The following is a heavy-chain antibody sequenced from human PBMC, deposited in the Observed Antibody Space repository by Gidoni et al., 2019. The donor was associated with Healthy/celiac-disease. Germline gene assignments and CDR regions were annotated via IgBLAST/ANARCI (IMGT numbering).Heavy chain of an antibody. D-gene: IGHD3-9*01. Sequence: EVQLVQSGAEVKKPGESLRLSCKGSGYSFPSYCISWVRQMPGKGLEWMGRIDPSDSYTNYSPSFQGHVTISADKSISTAYLQWSSLKASDTAMYYCARQANYDILTGYYRGWFDPWGQGTLVTVSS. J-gene: IGHJ5*02. CDR3: ARQANYDILTGYYRGWFDP. CDR2: IDPSDSYT. V-gene: IGHV5-10-1*01. CDR1: GYSFPSYC.